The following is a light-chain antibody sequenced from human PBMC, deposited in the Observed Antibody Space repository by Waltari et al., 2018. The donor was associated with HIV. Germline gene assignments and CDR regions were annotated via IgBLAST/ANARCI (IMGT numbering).Light chain of an antibody. CDR2: RNN. Sequence: QSVLTQPPSASGTPGQTVTLPCSWGSSHIGSNTVYCYPWLPGTAPKLLIYRNNQRPSGVPDRFSDSRSGTSASLAISGLRSEDEADYYWATRDDSLNAWVFGGGTKVTVL. V-gene: IGLV1-44*01. J-gene: IGLJ3*02. CDR3: ATRDDSLNAWV. CDR1: SSHIGSNT.